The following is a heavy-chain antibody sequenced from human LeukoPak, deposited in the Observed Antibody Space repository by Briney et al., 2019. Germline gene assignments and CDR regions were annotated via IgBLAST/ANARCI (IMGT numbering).Heavy chain of an antibody. Sequence: SETLSLTCTVSGGSLSSYYWSWIRQPPGKGLEWIGYIYYSGSTNYNPSLKSRVTISVDTSKNQFSLKLSSVTAADTAVYYCVPNYGGNSRDAFDIWGQGTMVTVSS. D-gene: IGHD4-23*01. CDR1: GGSLSSYY. CDR3: VPNYGGNSRDAFDI. CDR2: IYYSGST. V-gene: IGHV4-59*01. J-gene: IGHJ3*02.